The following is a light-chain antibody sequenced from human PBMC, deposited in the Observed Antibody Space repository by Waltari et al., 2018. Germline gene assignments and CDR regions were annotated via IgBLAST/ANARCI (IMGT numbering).Light chain of an antibody. J-gene: IGKJ3*01. CDR2: DAS. Sequence: AIRMTQSPSSFSASTGDRVTITCRASQDISSYLAWYQQKPGKAPKLLIYDASTLQSGVPSRFSGSGSGTDFTLTISCLQSEDFATYYCQQYYSYPASFGPGTKVDIK. V-gene: IGKV1-8*01. CDR1: QDISSY. CDR3: QQYYSYPAS.